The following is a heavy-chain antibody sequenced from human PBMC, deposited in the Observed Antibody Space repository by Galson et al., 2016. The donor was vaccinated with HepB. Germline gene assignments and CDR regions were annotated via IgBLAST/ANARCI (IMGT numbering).Heavy chain of an antibody. J-gene: IGHJ3*02. CDR2: ISPSGWSS. D-gene: IGHD2-8*02. CDR1: GFTFASYA. CDR3: ARHLRVGSGAHRDVFDI. V-gene: IGHV3-23*01. Sequence: SLRLSCAASGFTFASYAMTWVRQAPGKGLEWVSSISPSGWSSHDADSVKGRFTTSRDNSRFTLYLQMNGLRVEDAAVYYCARHLRVGSGAHRDVFDIWGRGTMVSVSS.